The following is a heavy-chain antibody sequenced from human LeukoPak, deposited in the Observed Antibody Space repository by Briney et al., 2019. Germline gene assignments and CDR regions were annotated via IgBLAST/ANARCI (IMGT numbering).Heavy chain of an antibody. V-gene: IGHV1-8*01. CDR1: GYTFTSYD. Sequence: GASVKVSCKASGYTFTSYDINWVRQATGQGLEWMGWMNPNSGNTGYAQKFQGRVTMTRNTSISTAYMELSSLRSEDTAVYYCARGTRTAVFYYYYYYGMDVWGQGTTVTVSS. CDR2: MNPNSGNT. CDR3: ARGTRTAVFYYYYYYGMDV. J-gene: IGHJ6*02. D-gene: IGHD6-13*01.